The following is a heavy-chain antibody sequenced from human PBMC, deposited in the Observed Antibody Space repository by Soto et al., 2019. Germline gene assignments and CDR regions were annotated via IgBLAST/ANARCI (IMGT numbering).Heavy chain of an antibody. V-gene: IGHV3-7*01. CDR3: ARGADCSGGTCYSYYYGMDV. J-gene: IGHJ6*02. Sequence: GGSLRLSCAVSGFTFSDYWMVWVRQAPGRGLEWVANIQQDGSEKYVDSVKGRFTISRDNTKNSLYLQMDSLRAEDTAVYYCARGADCSGGTCYSYYYGMDVWGQGTTVTVSS. CDR1: GFTFSDYW. D-gene: IGHD2-15*01. CDR2: IQQDGSEK.